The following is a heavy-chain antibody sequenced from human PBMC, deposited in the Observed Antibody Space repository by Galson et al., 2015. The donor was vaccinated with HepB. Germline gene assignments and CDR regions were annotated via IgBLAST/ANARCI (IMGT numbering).Heavy chain of an antibody. V-gene: IGHV3-30*04. J-gene: IGHJ4*02. CDR3: ARNGGYRYDN. CDR2: ISYDGGDK. Sequence: SLRLSCAASGFTFRSYAMHWVRQAPGKGLEWVAVISYDGGDKYSTDSVKGRFTISRDNSKNTLYLQMNSLKTEDTAMYYCARNGGYRYDNWGQGTLVTVSS. D-gene: IGHD5-18*01. CDR1: GFTFRSYA.